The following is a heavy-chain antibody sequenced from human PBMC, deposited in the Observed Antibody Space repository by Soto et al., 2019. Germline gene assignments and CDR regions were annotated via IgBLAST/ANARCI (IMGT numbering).Heavy chain of an antibody. CDR3: AKAAVYYYGSESDYYYYMDV. J-gene: IGHJ6*03. Sequence: GGSLRLSCAASGFTFSSYAMSWVRQAPGKGLEWVSAISGSGGSTYYADSVKGRFTISRDNSKNTLYLQMNSLRAEDTAVYYCAKAAVYYYGSESDYYYYMDVWGKGTTVTVSS. CDR2: ISGSGGST. V-gene: IGHV3-23*01. CDR1: GFTFSSYA. D-gene: IGHD3-10*01.